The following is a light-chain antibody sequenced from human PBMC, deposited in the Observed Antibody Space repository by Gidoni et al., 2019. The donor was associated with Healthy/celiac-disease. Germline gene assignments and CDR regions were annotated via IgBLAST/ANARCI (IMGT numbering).Light chain of an antibody. Sequence: SSVLTQPPSVSGYPGKTASVTCGGNHIGSKSVHGYQQQPGQAPVLVVYDDSDRPSGIPERFSGSNSGNTATLTISRVEAGDEADYYCQVWDSSRDHYVFGTGTKVTVL. V-gene: IGLV3-21*03. CDR1: HIGSKS. CDR3: QVWDSSRDHYV. CDR2: DDS. J-gene: IGLJ1*01.